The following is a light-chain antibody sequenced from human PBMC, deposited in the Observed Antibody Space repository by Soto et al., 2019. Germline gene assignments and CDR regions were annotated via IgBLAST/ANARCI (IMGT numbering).Light chain of an antibody. CDR3: CSYGRYSLYV. Sequence: QSALTQPRSVSGSPGQSVTISCTGTSSDVGAYNYISWYQQHPDKAPKVIIFDVSKRPSGVPDRFSGSESGNTASLTISGLQPEDEADYYCCSYGRYSLYVFGSGTKVTVL. CDR1: SSDVGAYNY. J-gene: IGLJ1*01. V-gene: IGLV2-11*01. CDR2: DVS.